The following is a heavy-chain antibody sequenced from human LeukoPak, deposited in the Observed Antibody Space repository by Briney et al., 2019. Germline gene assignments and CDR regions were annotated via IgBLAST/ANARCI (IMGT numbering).Heavy chain of an antibody. CDR1: GFTFSNSW. Sequence: GGSLRLSCAASGFTFSNSWMSWVRQAPGKGLEWVAAIKPDGSAQYYVDSVKGRFTISRDNAKNSLFLQINSLRAEDTAVYYCARDRGDYYGSGILDYWGQGTLVTVSS. CDR2: IKPDGSAQ. J-gene: IGHJ4*02. CDR3: ARDRGDYYGSGILDY. V-gene: IGHV3-7*03. D-gene: IGHD3-10*01.